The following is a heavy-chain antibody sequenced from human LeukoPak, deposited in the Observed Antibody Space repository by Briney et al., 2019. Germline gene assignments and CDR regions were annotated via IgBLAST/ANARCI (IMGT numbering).Heavy chain of an antibody. V-gene: IGHV3-7*01. CDR1: GITNYW. CDR2: IKHNGDEL. Sequence: PGGSLRLSCVGSGITNYWMTWVRQAPGKGLEWVANIKHNGDELNYVDSVEDRFTISRDNAKNSLYLHMTSLRAEDTAVYYCARELRTFDSWGQGTLVTVSS. J-gene: IGHJ4*02. D-gene: IGHD3-16*01. CDR3: ARELRTFDS.